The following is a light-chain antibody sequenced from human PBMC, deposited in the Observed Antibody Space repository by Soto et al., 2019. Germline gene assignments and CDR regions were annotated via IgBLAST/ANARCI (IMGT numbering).Light chain of an antibody. Sequence: QSALTQPASVSGSPGQSITISCTGTSSDVGDYNYVSWYQQHPGKAPKLMIYDVSNRPSGVSNRFSGSKSGNTASLTISGLQAEDEAEYYCSSYASSSTLVFVTGTKVTVL. CDR3: SSYASSSTLV. CDR2: DVS. V-gene: IGLV2-14*01. CDR1: SSDVGDYNY. J-gene: IGLJ1*01.